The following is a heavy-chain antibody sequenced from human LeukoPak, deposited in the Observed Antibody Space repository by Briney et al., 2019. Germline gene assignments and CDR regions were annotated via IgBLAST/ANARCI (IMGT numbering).Heavy chain of an antibody. J-gene: IGHJ5*02. Sequence: GGSLRLSCAASGFTFSSYWMHWVRQAPGKGLVWVSRINSDGSSTSYADSVKGRFTISRDNAKNTLYLQMNSLRAEDTAVYYCARAAIRYQLLNWFDPWGQGTLVTVSS. CDR2: INSDGSST. CDR1: GFTFSSYW. D-gene: IGHD2-2*01. V-gene: IGHV3-74*01. CDR3: ARAAIRYQLLNWFDP.